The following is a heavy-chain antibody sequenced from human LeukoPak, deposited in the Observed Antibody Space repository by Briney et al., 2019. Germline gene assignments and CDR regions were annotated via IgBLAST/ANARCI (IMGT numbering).Heavy chain of an antibody. V-gene: IGHV4-34*01. D-gene: IGHD2-21*01. J-gene: IGHJ4*02. Sequence: SETLSLTCAVYGGSFSGYYWSWIRQPPGKGLEWIGEINHSGSTYYNPSLKSRVTISVDTSKNQFSLKLSSVTAADTAVYYCARLFLYWGQGTLVTVSS. CDR1: GGSFSGYY. CDR2: INHSGST. CDR3: ARLFLY.